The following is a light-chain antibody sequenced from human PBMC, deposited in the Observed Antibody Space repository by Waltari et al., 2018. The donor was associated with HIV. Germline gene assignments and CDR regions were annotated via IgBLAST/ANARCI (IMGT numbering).Light chain of an antibody. Sequence: SSELPQDPAVSVALGQTVRITCQGDSLRSYYASWYQQKPGQAPVLVIYSKNNRPSGIPDRFSGSSSGNTASLTITGAQSEDEADYYCTSRDSSGNHVVFGGGTKLTVL. CDR2: SKN. V-gene: IGLV3-19*01. J-gene: IGLJ2*01. CDR3: TSRDSSGNHVV. CDR1: SLRSYY.